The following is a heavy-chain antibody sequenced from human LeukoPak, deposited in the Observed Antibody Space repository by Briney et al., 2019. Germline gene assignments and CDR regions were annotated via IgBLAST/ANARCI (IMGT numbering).Heavy chain of an antibody. CDR3: ASTFYGDSPPY. CDR1: GFPISTNY. Sequence: PGGSLRLSCAASGFPISTNYMSWVRQAPGKGLEWVSVIYSGGSTYYADSVKGRFTISRDISKNTLYLQMNSLRAEDTAVYYCASTFYGDSPPYWGQGTLVTVSS. J-gene: IGHJ4*02. CDR2: IYSGGST. D-gene: IGHD4-17*01. V-gene: IGHV3-66*01.